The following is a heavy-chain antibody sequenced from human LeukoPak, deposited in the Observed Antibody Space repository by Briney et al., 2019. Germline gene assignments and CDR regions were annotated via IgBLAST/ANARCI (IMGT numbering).Heavy chain of an antibody. CDR3: AAYCSSTSCYDGLDY. V-gene: IGHV1-58*02. Sequence: SEKVSCKASGFTFTSSAMQWVRQARGQRLEWIGWIVVGSGNTNYAQKFQERVTITRDMSTSTAYMELSSLRSEDTAVYYCAAYCSSTSCYDGLDYWGQGTLVTVSS. CDR1: GFTFTSSA. J-gene: IGHJ4*02. D-gene: IGHD2-2*01. CDR2: IVVGSGNT.